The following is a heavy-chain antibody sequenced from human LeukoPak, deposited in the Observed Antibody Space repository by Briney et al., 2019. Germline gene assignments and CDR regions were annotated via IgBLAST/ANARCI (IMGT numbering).Heavy chain of an antibody. V-gene: IGHV7-4-1*02. Sequence: ASVKVSCKASGYTFTSYAMNWVRQAPGQGLEWMGWINTNTGNPTYAQGFTGRFVFSLDTSVSTAYLQISSLKAEDIAVYYCASSTADFAFDIWGQGTMVTVSS. CDR2: INTNTGNP. CDR1: GYTFTSYA. CDR3: ASSTADFAFDI. D-gene: IGHD2-2*01. J-gene: IGHJ3*02.